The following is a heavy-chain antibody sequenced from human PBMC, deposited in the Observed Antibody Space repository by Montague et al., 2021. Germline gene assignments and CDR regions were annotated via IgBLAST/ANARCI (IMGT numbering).Heavy chain of an antibody. CDR1: GGSISSSPFY. D-gene: IGHD3-10*01. J-gene: IGHJ4*02. Sequence: SETLSLTCTVSGGSISSSPFYWGWIRQSPGKGLEWIGSNYNRGDTYYNPSLKSRVSLSIDTSKNQFSLKTNSVTAADTAVYYCARAGPRTYGGDSLDYWGQGALVTVSS. V-gene: IGHV4-39*01. CDR3: ARAGPRTYGGDSLDY. CDR2: NYNRGDT.